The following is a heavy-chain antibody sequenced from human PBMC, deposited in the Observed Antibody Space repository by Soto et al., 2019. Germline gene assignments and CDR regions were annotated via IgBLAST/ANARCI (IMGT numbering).Heavy chain of an antibody. Sequence: SETLTPTCTVSGVSITSHYWTWIRQPPGKGLEWIGSIHYSGSTNYSPSLKGRVIISVDTSENQSSLKLSSVTTAGTAVYYCTVGGAGHPFDYWGQGTLVTVSS. CDR1: GVSITSHY. V-gene: IGHV4-59*11. CDR2: IHYSGST. D-gene: IGHD3-16*01. J-gene: IGHJ4*02. CDR3: TVGGAGHPFDY.